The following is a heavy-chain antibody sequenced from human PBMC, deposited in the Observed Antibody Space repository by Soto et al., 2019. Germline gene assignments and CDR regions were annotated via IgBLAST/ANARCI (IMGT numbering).Heavy chain of an antibody. CDR3: ARDIVVVSHDYYYYGMDV. V-gene: IGHV1-3*01. D-gene: IGHD2-2*01. Sequence: ASVKVSCKASGYTFTSYAMHWVRQAPGQRLEWIGWINAGNGNKKYSQKYQGRVTITRDTSASTAYKKQSSLKTEDTTVYYYARDIVVVSHDYYYYGMDVWGQGTTVTVSS. CDR2: INAGNGNK. CDR1: GYTFTSYA. J-gene: IGHJ6*02.